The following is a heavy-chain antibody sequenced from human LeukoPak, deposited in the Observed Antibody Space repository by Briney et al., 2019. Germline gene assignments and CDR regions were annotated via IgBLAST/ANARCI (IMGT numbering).Heavy chain of an antibody. CDR2: IYYSGGT. D-gene: IGHD5-24*01. J-gene: IGHJ3*02. Sequence: SETLSLTCTVSGGSISSYYWSWIRQPPGKGLEWIGYIYYSGGTNYNPSLKSRVTISVDTSKNQFSLKLSSVTAADTAVYYCARSRPRWLQLYAFDIWGQGTMVTVSS. V-gene: IGHV4-59*08. CDR1: GGSISSYY. CDR3: ARSRPRWLQLYAFDI.